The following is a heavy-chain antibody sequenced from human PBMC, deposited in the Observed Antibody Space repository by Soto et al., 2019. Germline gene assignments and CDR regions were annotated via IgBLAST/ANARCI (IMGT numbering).Heavy chain of an antibody. J-gene: IGHJ6*02. CDR1: GFTFDDYA. V-gene: IGHV3-9*01. Sequence: SLRLSCAASGFTFDDYAMHWVRQAPGKGLEWVSDISWNSNYIVYADSVKGRFTISRDNAKNSLYLQMDSLRAEDTAVYYCAKDSSEIVGAVGYSYGMDVWGQGTTVTVSS. D-gene: IGHD1-26*01. CDR2: ISWNSNYI. CDR3: AKDSSEIVGAVGYSYGMDV.